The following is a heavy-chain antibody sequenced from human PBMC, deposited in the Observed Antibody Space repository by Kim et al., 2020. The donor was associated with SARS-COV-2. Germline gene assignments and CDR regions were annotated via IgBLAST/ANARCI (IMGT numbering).Heavy chain of an antibody. J-gene: IGHJ4*02. CDR3: ARDSRGRVTDY. V-gene: IGHV1-18*01. D-gene: IGHD2-21*02. Sequence: NYAQKLQGRGTMTTDTSTSTAYMGLRSLRSDDTAVYYCARDSRGRVTDYWGQGTLVTVSS.